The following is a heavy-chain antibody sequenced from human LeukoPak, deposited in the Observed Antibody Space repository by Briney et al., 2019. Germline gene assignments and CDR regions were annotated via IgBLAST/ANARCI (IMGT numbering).Heavy chain of an antibody. CDR3: VRIGYGDYYIDY. Sequence: GGSLRLSCAASGFTFSDHYMDWVRQAPGKGLEWVGRTRNKINSYTTEYAASVKGRFTISRDDSKNSLNLQMNSLNTEDTAVYYCVRIGYGDYYIDYWGQGTLVTVPS. CDR1: GFTFSDHY. D-gene: IGHD4-17*01. CDR2: TRNKINSYTT. V-gene: IGHV3-72*01. J-gene: IGHJ4*02.